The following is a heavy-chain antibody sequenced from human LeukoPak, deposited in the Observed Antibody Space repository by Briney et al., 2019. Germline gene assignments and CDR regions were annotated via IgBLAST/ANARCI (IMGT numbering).Heavy chain of an antibody. CDR3: VRGRYSSGWFKDKNWFDP. J-gene: IGHJ5*02. V-gene: IGHV4-61*02. D-gene: IGHD6-19*01. CDR2: MYHSGST. CDR1: GGSISSGSYY. Sequence: SQTLSLTCTVSGGSISSGSYYWSWIRQPAGKGLEWIGSMYHSGSTYYNPSLKSRVTISVDTSKNQFSLKLSSVTAADTAVYYCVRGRYSSGWFKDKNWFDPWGQGIPVTVSS.